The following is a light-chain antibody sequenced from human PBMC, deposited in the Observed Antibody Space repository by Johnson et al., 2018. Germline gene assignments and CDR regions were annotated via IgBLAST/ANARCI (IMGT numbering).Light chain of an antibody. Sequence: QSVLTQPPSVSAAPGQKVTISCSGSSSNIGNNYVSWYQQLPGTAPKLLIYENNKRPSGIPDRFSGSKSGTSATLGITGRQTWDEADYYCGTCDSSLGAGNVFGTGTKVTVL. CDR2: ENN. CDR1: SSNIGNNY. CDR3: GTCDSSLGAGNV. J-gene: IGLJ1*01. V-gene: IGLV1-51*02.